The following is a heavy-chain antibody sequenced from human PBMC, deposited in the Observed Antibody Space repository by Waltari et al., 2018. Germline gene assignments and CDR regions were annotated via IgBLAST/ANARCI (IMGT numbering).Heavy chain of an antibody. CDR1: GGSISSGDYY. CDR2: IYYSGST. V-gene: IGHV4-30-4*08. Sequence: QVQLQESGPGLVKPSQTLSLTCTVSGGSISSGDYYWSWIRQPPGKGLEWIGYIYYSGSTYHNPSLKSRVTRSVDTSKNQFSLKLSSVTAADTAVYYCARVHIVGATNFDYWGQGTLVTVSS. D-gene: IGHD1-26*01. J-gene: IGHJ4*02. CDR3: ARVHIVGATNFDY.